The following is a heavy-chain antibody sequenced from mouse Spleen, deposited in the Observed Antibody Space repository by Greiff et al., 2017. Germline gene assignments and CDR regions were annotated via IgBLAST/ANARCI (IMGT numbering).Heavy chain of an antibody. D-gene: IGHD2-3*01. V-gene: IGHV5-12-1*01. J-gene: IGHJ2*01. CDR2: ISSGGGST. CDR3: ARHDGYSDYFDY. CDR1: GFAFSSYD. Sequence: EVQLVESGGGLVKPGGSLKLSCAASGFAFSSYDMSWVRQTPEKRLEWVAYISSGGGSTYYPDTVKGRFTISRDNAKNTLYLQMSSLKSEDTAMYYCARHDGYSDYFDYWGQGTTLTVSS.